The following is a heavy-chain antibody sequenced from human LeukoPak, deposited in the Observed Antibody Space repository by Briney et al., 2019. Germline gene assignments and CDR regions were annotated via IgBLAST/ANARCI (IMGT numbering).Heavy chain of an antibody. CDR3: ARACSTTSCYVEYD. D-gene: IGHD2-2*01. Sequence: GGSLRLSCAASGFTFSNYAMSWVRQAPGKGLEWVSGISSNDGRTYYADSVKGRLTISRDNSKNTLYLQMNSLRVEDTAVYYCARACSTTSCYVEYDWGRGTTVTVSS. V-gene: IGHV3-23*01. CDR1: GFTFSNYA. CDR2: ISSNDGRT. J-gene: IGHJ6*02.